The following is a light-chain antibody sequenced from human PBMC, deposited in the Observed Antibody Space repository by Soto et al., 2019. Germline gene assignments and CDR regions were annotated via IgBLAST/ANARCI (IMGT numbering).Light chain of an antibody. CDR3: QQYDTFPGT. Sequence: DIQMTQSPSTLSASVGDTVTVTCRASQIVSGWLAWYQQKPGQAPKLLIYDASDLPRGVPSRFSGSGSGTKFTLTITSLQPDDFAIYYCQQYDTFPGTFGPGTKVEI. CDR2: DAS. V-gene: IGKV1-5*01. CDR1: QIVSGW. J-gene: IGKJ1*01.